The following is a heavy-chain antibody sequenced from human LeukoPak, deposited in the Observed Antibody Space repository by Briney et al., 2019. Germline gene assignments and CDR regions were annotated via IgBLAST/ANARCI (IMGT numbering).Heavy chain of an antibody. D-gene: IGHD6-19*01. V-gene: IGHV3-23*01. J-gene: IGHJ4*02. Sequence: GGSLRLSCAASVFTFSIYAMRWVRHASGRGLECVSAISGRGGSTFYADSVRGRFTNSRDNSKNKLYLQMNSLRAGDRDVYYRAKGDSGGWFGRGYFDYWGQGTLVTVSS. CDR1: VFTFSIYA. CDR3: AKGDSGGWFGRGYFDY. CDR2: ISGRGGST.